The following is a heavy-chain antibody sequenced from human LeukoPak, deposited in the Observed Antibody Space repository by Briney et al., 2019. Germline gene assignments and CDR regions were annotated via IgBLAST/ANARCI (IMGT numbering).Heavy chain of an antibody. CDR3: AKDGRGASRYFDY. CDR1: GFTFSDYY. J-gene: IGHJ4*02. Sequence: GGSLRLSCAASGFTFSDYYMSWIRQAPGKGLEWVSYISSSGSTIYYADSVKGQFTISRDNSKNTLYLQMNSLRAEDTAVYYCAKDGRGASRYFDYWGQGTLVTVSS. D-gene: IGHD3-10*01. CDR2: ISSSGSTI. V-gene: IGHV3-11*01.